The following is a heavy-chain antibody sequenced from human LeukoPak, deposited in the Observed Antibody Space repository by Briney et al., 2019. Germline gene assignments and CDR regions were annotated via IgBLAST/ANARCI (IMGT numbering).Heavy chain of an antibody. CDR3: ARYSSGWYYFDY. CDR1: GYTFTGYY. Sequence: ASVKVSCKASGYTFTGYYMHWVRQAPGQGLERMGRINPNSGGTNYAQKFQGRVTMTRDTSISTAYMELSRLRSDDTAVYYCARYSSGWYYFDYWGQGTLVTVSS. D-gene: IGHD6-19*01. V-gene: IGHV1-2*06. CDR2: INPNSGGT. J-gene: IGHJ4*02.